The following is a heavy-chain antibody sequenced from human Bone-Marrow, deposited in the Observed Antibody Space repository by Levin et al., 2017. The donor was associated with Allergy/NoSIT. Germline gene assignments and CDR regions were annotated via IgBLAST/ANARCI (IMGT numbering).Heavy chain of an antibody. D-gene: IGHD3-10*01. CDR2: ISTNDNTI. CDR3: ARDSDSGYFDL. CDR1: GFAFSDYF. V-gene: IGHV3-11*01. Sequence: GGSLRLSCAASGFAFSDYFLSWIRQAPGKGLEWISYISTNDNTIYYADSVKGRFTISRDNAKNSLYLQMISLRAEDTAVYFCARDSDSGYFDLWGRGTLVTVSS. J-gene: IGHJ2*01.